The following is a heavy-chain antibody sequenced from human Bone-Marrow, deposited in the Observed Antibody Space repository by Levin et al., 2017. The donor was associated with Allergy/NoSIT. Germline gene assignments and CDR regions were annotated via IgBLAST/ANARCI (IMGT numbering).Heavy chain of an antibody. CDR3: AREYMDLKTGTTFFDY. CDR2: ISYDGSNK. Sequence: GGSLRLSCAASGFTFSSYAMHWVRQAPGKGLEWVAVISYDGSNKYYADSVKGRFTISRDNSKNTLYLQMNSLRAEDTAVYYCAREYMDLKTGTTFFDYWGQGTLVTVSS. CDR1: GFTFSSYA. V-gene: IGHV3-30*04. D-gene: IGHD1-7*01. J-gene: IGHJ4*02.